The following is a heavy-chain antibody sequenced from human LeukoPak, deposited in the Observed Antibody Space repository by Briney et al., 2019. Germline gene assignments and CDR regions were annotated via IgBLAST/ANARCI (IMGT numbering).Heavy chain of an antibody. CDR2: IYYSGST. J-gene: IGHJ4*02. CDR3: ASASSRGKLFDY. Sequence: SETLSLTCTVSGGSISSSSYYWSWIRQPPGKGLEWIGYIYYSGSTNYNPSLKSRVTISVDTSKNQFSLKLSSVTAADTAVYYCASASSRGKLFDYWGQGTLVTVSS. D-gene: IGHD3-16*01. V-gene: IGHV4-61*01. CDR1: GGSISSSSYY.